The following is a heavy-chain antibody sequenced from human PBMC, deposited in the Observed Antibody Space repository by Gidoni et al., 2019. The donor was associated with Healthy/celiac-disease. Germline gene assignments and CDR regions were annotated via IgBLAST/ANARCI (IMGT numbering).Heavy chain of an antibody. V-gene: IGHV4-34*01. D-gene: IGHD6-6*01. CDR1: GGSFSGYY. Sequence: QVQLQQWGAGLLKPSETLSLTCAVYGGSFSGYYWSWIRQPPGKGLEWIGEINHSGSTNYNPSLKSRVTISVDTSKNQFSLKLSSVTAADTAVYYCARGRQGIAARPPYYYYYMDVWGKGTTVTVSS. CDR2: INHSGST. J-gene: IGHJ6*03. CDR3: ARGRQGIAARPPYYYYYMDV.